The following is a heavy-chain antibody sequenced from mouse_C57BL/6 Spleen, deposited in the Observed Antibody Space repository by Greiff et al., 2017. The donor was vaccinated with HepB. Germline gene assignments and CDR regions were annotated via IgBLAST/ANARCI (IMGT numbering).Heavy chain of an antibody. CDR2: INPNYGTT. V-gene: IGHV1-39*01. D-gene: IGHD1-1*01. CDR1: GYSFTDYN. CDR3: AGYQYYYCSSFPYAMDY. Sequence: EVKLQESGPELVKPGASVKISCKASGYSFTDYNMNWVKQSNGKSLEWIGVINPNYGTTSYNQKFNGKATLTVDQSSSTAYMQLNSLTSEDSAVYYCAGYQYYYCSSFPYAMDYWGQGTSVTVSS. J-gene: IGHJ4*01.